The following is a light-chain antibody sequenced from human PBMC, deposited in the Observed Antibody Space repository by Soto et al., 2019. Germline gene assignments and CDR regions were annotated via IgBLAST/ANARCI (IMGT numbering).Light chain of an antibody. CDR3: QQYNSYSRT. V-gene: IGKV1-5*03. J-gene: IGKJ1*01. CDR2: KAS. CDR1: QSISSW. Sequence: DIRVTQSPSTLSASVEDRVTITCRASQSISSWLAWYQQKPGKAPKLLIYKASSLESGVPSRFSGSGSGTEFTLTISSLQPDDFATYYCQQYNSYSRTFGQGTKVEIK.